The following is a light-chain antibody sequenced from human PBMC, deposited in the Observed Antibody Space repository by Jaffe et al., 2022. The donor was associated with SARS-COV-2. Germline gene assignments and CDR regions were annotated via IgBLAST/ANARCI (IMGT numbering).Light chain of an antibody. V-gene: IGLV3-1*01. J-gene: IGLJ2*01. CDR1: KLSNKY. CDR2: QDT. CDR3: QAWDGSTVV. Sequence: SYDLTQLPSVSVSPGQTATITCSGEKLSNKYVCWYQQKSGQSPVVVIFQDTKRPSGIPERFSASNSGNTATLTISGAQAMDEADYYCQAWDGSTVVFGGGTRLTVL.